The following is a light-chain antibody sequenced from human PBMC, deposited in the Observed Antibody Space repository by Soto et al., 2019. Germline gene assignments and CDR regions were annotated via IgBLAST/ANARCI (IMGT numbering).Light chain of an antibody. CDR1: SSDVGGYNY. CDR2: EVS. CDR3: SSFTSTSTQV. J-gene: IGLJ3*02. Sequence: QSALAQPASVSGSLGQSITISCTGTSSDVGGYNYVSWYQQHPGKAPKLMIYEVSNRPSGVSNRFSGSKSGNTASLTISGLQAEDEADYHCSSFTSTSTQVLGGGTKVTVL. V-gene: IGLV2-14*01.